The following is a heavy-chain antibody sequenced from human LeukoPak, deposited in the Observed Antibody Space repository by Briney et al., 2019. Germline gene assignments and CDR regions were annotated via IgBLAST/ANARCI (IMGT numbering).Heavy chain of an antibody. CDR2: ISYDGSNK. V-gene: IGHV3-30-3*01. Sequence: GGSLRLSCAASGFIVTSHWMTWVRQAPGKGLEWVAVISYDGSNKYYADSVKGRFTISRDNSKNTLYLQMNSLRAEDTAVYYCARDRIPGYSSGGFDPWGQGTLVTVSS. CDR1: GFIVTSHW. CDR3: ARDRIPGYSSGGFDP. J-gene: IGHJ5*02. D-gene: IGHD6-19*01.